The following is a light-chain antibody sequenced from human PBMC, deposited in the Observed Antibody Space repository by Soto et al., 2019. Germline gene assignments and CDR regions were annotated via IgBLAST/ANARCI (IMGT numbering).Light chain of an antibody. CDR2: EVS. CDR3: TSYAGSNNLVV. V-gene: IGLV2-8*01. Sequence: QSVLTQPPSASGSPGQSVTISCTGTSSDVGGYNFVSRYQHHPGKAPKLMIYEVSQRPSGVPDRFSGSKSGNTASLTVSGLQAEDEADYYCTSYAGSNNLVVFGGGTKLTVL. CDR1: SSDVGGYNF. J-gene: IGLJ2*01.